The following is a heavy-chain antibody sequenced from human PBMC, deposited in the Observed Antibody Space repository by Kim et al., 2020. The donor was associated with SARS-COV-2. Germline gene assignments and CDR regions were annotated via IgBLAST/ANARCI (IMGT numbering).Heavy chain of an antibody. CDR2: IYYSGTT. D-gene: IGHD6-19*01. CDR1: GGSVSSGSYY. V-gene: IGHV4-61*01. J-gene: IGHJ6*02. Sequence: SETLSRTCTVSGGSVSSGSYYWSWIRQPPGKGLEWIGYIYYSGTTNYNPSLKSRVTISVDTSKNQFSLKLSSVTAADTAVYYCARGTSVAGYYYYGMDVWGQGTSVTASS. CDR3: ARGTSVAGYYYYGMDV.